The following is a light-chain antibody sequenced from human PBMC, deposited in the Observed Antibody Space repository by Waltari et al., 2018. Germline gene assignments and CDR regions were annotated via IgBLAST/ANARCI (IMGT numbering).Light chain of an antibody. V-gene: IGKV4-1*01. Sequence: ETVLPKPQNPLPVSLGERATITGKSSHPVLYSFNNKNYLAWYQQKPGQPPKLIINWASTRESGVPDRFSGSGSGTDFTLTISSLQAEDVAVYYCQQYYSTPITFGQGTRLEIK. CDR3: QQYYSTPIT. CDR1: HPVLYSFNNKNY. J-gene: IGKJ5*01. CDR2: WAS.